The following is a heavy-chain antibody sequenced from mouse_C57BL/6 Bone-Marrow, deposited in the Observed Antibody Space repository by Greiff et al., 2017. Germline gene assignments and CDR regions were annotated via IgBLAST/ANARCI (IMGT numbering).Heavy chain of an antibody. CDR1: GYSITSGYD. CDR3: ARRFSLLACFAY. Sequence: EVQVVESGPGMVKPSQSLSLTCTVTGYSITSGYDWHWIRHFPGNKLEWMGYISYSGSTNYNPSLKSRISITHDTSKNHFFLKLNSVTTEDTATYYGARRFSLLACFAYWGQGTLVTVSA. CDR2: ISYSGST. J-gene: IGHJ3*01. V-gene: IGHV3-1*01. D-gene: IGHD2-10*01.